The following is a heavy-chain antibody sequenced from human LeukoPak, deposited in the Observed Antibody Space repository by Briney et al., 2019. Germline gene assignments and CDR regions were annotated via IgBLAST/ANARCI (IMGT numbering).Heavy chain of an antibody. D-gene: IGHD6-19*01. Sequence: GGSLRLSCATSGFTVSGNYMSWVRQAPGKGLEWVSVLYTSGSTYYADSVKGRFTISRDNSKNTLYVQMNSLRAEDTALYYCAKSTSGWYQFDFWGQGTLVTVSS. V-gene: IGHV3-53*01. CDR1: GFTVSGNY. J-gene: IGHJ4*02. CDR2: LYTSGST. CDR3: AKSTSGWYQFDF.